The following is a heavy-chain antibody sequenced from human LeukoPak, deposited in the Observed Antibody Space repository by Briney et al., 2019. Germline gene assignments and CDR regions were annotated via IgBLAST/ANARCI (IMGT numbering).Heavy chain of an antibody. CDR1: GYSISSGYY. CDR3: ARGHTAVTRHFDF. CDR2: IYHSGRT. D-gene: IGHD4-17*01. J-gene: IGHJ4*02. Sequence: PSETLSLTCTVSGYSISSGYYWGWIRQPPGKGLEWIGSIYHSGRTFYNPSLKSRVTISVDTSKSQFSLKLTSVTAADTAVYYCARGHTAVTRHFDFWGQGTLVTVSS. V-gene: IGHV4-38-2*02.